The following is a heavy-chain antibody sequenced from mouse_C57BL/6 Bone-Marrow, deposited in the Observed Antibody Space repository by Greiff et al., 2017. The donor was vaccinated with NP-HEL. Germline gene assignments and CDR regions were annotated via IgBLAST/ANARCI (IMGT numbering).Heavy chain of an antibody. J-gene: IGHJ1*03. V-gene: IGHV1-80*01. CDR2: IYPGDGDT. D-gene: IGHD2-2*01. Sequence: QVQLKESGAELVKPGASVKISCKASGYAFSSYWMNWVKQRPGKGLEWIGQIYPGDGDTNYNGKVKGKATLTADKSSSTAYMQLSSLTSEDSAVYFCARAGIYYAYRSTDWYFDVWGTGTTVTVSS. CDR3: ARAGIYYAYRSTDWYFDV. CDR1: GYAFSSYW.